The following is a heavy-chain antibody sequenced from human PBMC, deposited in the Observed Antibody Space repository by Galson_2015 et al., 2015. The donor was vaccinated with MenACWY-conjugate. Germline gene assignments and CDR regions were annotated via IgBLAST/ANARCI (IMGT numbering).Heavy chain of an antibody. J-gene: IGHJ4*02. CDR3: ARRRTPLLIPFDY. D-gene: IGHD3-16*01. CDR2: SPHPGGN. Sequence: SGAPFLTCRVSGDSLTTSNLFWGRVRPPPGEGAGGSWDSPHPGGNHHNPSFYRPGIFSLDTLKKQVSLNLRSVTVADTAVYYCARRRTPLLIPFDYWGQGVLVTVSS. CDR1: GDSLTTSNLF. V-gene: IGHV4-39*01.